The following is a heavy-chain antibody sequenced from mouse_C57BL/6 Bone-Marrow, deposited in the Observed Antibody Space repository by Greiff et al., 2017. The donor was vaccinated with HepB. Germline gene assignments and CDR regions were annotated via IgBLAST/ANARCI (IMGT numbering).Heavy chain of an antibody. CDR1: GYTFTDYN. D-gene: IGHD2-5*01. V-gene: IGHV1-22*01. CDR2: INPNNGGT. J-gene: IGHJ4*01. Sequence: VQLQQSGPELVKPGASAKMSCKASGYTFTDYNMHWVKQSPGKSLEWIGYINPNNGGTSYNQNFKGKATLTVNKSSSTAYMELRSLTSEESAVYYCAREAYYSNYVAMDYWGQGTSVTVSS. CDR3: AREAYYSNYVAMDY.